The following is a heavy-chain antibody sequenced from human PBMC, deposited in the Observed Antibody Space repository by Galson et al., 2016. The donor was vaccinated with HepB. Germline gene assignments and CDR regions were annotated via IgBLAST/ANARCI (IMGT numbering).Heavy chain of an antibody. CDR1: GDSIDTYY. CDR2: LYYSGAT. V-gene: IGHV4-59*01. CDR3: AGGDTGGLDY. Sequence: ETLSLTCTVSGDSIDTYYWSWIRQSPGTGLEWVGYLYYSGATNYNPSLQSRVTISRDTSKQQFSLRLTSVTAADTAVYYCAGGDTGGLDYWGQGSLVTVSS. J-gene: IGHJ4*02. D-gene: IGHD2-8*02.